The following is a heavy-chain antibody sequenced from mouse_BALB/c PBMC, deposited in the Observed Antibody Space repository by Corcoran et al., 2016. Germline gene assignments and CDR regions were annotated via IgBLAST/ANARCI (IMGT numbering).Heavy chain of an antibody. CDR1: GFNIKDTY. D-gene: IGHD3-2*01. J-gene: IGHJ4*01. CDR2: IDPANGNT. V-gene: IGHV14-3*02. CDR3: ACGRTARATWAMDD. Sequence: EVQLQQSGAELVKPGASVKLSCTASGFNIKDTYMHWVKQRPEQGLEWIGRIDPANGNTKYDPKFQGKATITADTSSNTAYLQLSSLTSEDTAVYYWACGRTARATWAMDDWGQGTSVTVSS.